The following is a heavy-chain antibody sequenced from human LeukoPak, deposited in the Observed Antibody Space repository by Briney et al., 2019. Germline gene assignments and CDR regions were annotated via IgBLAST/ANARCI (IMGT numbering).Heavy chain of an antibody. CDR2: IKQDGSEK. J-gene: IGHJ4*02. Sequence: GALRILCGTSGFTLLNYWDRWVRQAPGKGLEGMAKIKQDGSEKYYVDSVKGRFTISRDNAKNSLYLQMNSLRAEDTAVYYCARPELSYSSGYEVYWGQGTLVTVSS. V-gene: IGHV3-7*01. CDR1: GFTLLNYW. D-gene: IGHD6-19*01. CDR3: ARPELSYSSGYEVY.